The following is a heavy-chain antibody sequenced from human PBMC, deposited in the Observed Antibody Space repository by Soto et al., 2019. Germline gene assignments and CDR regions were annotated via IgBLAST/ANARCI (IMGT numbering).Heavy chain of an antibody. CDR1: GGSSINGGYY. D-gene: IGHD3-16*01. CDR2: IYYSGST. Sequence: SQTLCIPYTVAGGSSINGGYYWIWNRQHPGKGLEWIGYIYYSGSTYYNPSLKSRVTLSVDTSKNQFSLKLSSVTAADTAVYYCARVRITYTDYWGQGTLVTSPQ. J-gene: IGHJ4*02. CDR3: ARVRITYTDY. V-gene: IGHV4-31*03.